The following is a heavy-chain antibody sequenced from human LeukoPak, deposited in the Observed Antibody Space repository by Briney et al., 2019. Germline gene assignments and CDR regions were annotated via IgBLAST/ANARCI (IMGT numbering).Heavy chain of an antibody. J-gene: IGHJ4*02. D-gene: IGHD3-22*01. Sequence: PGGSLRLSCAASGFTFSSYGMHWVRQAPGKGLEWVAVIWYDGSNKYYADSVKGRFTISRDNSKNTLYLQMNSLRAEDTAVYYCARETGSYDSNGYYSYWGQGTLVTVSS. CDR3: ARETGSYDSNGYYSY. V-gene: IGHV3-33*01. CDR1: GFTFSSYG. CDR2: IWYDGSNK.